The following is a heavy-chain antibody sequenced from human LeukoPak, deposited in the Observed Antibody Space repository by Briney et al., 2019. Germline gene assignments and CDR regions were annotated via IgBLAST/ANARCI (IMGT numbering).Heavy chain of an antibody. V-gene: IGHV1-2*02. CDR1: GYTFTGYY. CDR2: INPNSGGT. D-gene: IGHD1-26*01. J-gene: IGHJ4*02. CDR3: ARGRGGVGATTY. Sequence: ASVKVSCKASGYTFTGYYMHWVRQAPGQGLEWMGWINPNSGGTNYAQKFQGRVTMTRDTSISTAYMELSRLRSGDTAVYYCARGRGGVGATTYWGQGTLVTVSS.